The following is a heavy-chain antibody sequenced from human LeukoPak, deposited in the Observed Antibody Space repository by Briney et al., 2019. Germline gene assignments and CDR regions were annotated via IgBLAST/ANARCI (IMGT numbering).Heavy chain of an antibody. CDR2: INHSGST. J-gene: IGHJ4*02. D-gene: IGHD2-21*02. Sequence: PSETLSLTCAVYGGSFSGYYWSWIRQPPGKGLEWIGEINHSGSTNYNPSLKSRVTISVDTSKNQFSLKLSSVTAADTAVYYCARGLAYCGGDCYQNWGQGTLVTVSS. CDR3: ARGLAYCGGDCYQN. CDR1: GGSFSGYY. V-gene: IGHV4-34*01.